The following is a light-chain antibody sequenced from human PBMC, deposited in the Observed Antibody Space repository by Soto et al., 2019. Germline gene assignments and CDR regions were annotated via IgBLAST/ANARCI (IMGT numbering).Light chain of an antibody. CDR1: QNIKNY. Sequence: DIQMTQSPSSLSASIGDRVTISCRTSQNIKNYLNWYQQQRGKAPKLLVYAASTLQSGVPSRFTGSGSGTAFTLTSSRLVPEDFASYFGQQSYCHPWMFGHGTTVEI. J-gene: IGKJ1*01. CDR2: AAS. V-gene: IGKV1-39*01. CDR3: QQSYCHPWM.